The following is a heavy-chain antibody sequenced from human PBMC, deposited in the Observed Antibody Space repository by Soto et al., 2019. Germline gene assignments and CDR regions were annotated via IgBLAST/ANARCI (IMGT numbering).Heavy chain of an antibody. J-gene: IGHJ6*02. V-gene: IGHV1-8*01. Sequence: ASVKVSCKASGYTFTSYDINWVRQATGQGLEWMGWMNPNSGNTGYAQKFQGRVTMTRNTSISTAYMELSSLRSEDTAVYYCARGISRKGHCGRECYSRYYYAMEVWGQGTTVTVSS. CDR2: MNPNSGNT. CDR1: GYTFTSYD. CDR3: ARGISRKGHCGRECYSRYYYAMEV. D-gene: IGHD2-21*01.